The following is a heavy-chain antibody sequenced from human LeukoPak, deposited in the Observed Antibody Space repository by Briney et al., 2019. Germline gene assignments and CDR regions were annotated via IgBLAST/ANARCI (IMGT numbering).Heavy chain of an antibody. D-gene: IGHD1-26*01. CDR2: ITASGTAM. J-gene: IGHJ4*02. CDR1: GGSISSGGYY. CDR3: ASSGSYRFDY. V-gene: IGHV3-11*04. Sequence: LSLTCTVSGGSISSGGYYWGWIRQHPGKGLEWVSHITASGTAMFYADSVKGRFTISRDNAKNSLYLQMNSLRDEDTAVYYCASSGSYRFDYWGQGTLVTVSS.